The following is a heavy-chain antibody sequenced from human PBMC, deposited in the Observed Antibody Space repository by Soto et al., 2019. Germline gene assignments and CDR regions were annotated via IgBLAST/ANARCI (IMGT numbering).Heavy chain of an antibody. CDR1: GGSLTDHY. V-gene: IGHV4-59*11. CDR2: VYYSGGT. Sequence: QVQLQESGPGLVKPSETLSLTCTVAGGSLTDHYWNWFRQSPGKGLHWIGYVYYSGGTNYNPSLKSRVSMSVDTSKTQFSLNLRSVTAADTAVYYCARGNDWKSSTFDLWGQGTMVSVSS. CDR3: ARGNDWKSSTFDL. D-gene: IGHD2-21*01. J-gene: IGHJ3*01.